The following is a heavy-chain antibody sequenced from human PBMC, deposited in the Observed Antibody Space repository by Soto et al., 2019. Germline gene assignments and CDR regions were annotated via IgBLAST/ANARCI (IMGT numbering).Heavy chain of an antibody. CDR2: IIPIFGTA. CDR1: GGTFSSYA. V-gene: IGHV1-69*12. Sequence: QVQLVQSGAEVKKPGSSVKVSCKASGGTFSSYAISWVRQAPGQGLEWMGGIIPIFGTANYAQKCQGRVTITADESTRPASMELSRLSSEDTAVYYSARDRLTIFGVVSWGPPGWFYPSGQGTLVTVSS. J-gene: IGHJ5*02. D-gene: IGHD3-3*01. CDR3: ARDRLTIFGVVSWGPPGWFYP.